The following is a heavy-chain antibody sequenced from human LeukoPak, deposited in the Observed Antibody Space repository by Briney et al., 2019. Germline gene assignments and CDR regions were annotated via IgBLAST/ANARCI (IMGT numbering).Heavy chain of an antibody. CDR3: AKDLLYYYGSGSPLDY. CDR2: INHSGST. CDR1: GGSFSGYY. Sequence: SETLSLTCAVYGGSFSGYYWSWIRQPPGKGLEWIGEINHSGSTNYNPSLKSRVTISVDTSKNQFSLKLSSVTAADTAVYYCAKDLLYYYGSGSPLDYWGQGTLVTVSS. D-gene: IGHD3-10*01. V-gene: IGHV4-34*01. J-gene: IGHJ4*02.